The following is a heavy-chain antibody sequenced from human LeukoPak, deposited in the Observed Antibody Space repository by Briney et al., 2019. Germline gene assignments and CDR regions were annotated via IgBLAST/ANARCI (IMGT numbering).Heavy chain of an antibody. CDR2: IYYSGST. CDR3: ARQPLYSSGWYVDY. V-gene: IGHV4-59*08. Sequence: SETLSLTCTVSGGSISRYYWSWIRQPPGKGLEWIGYIYYSGSTNYNPSLKSRVTISVDTSKDQFSLKLSSVTAADTAVYYCARQPLYSSGWYVDYWGQGTLVTVSS. CDR1: GGSISRYY. D-gene: IGHD6-19*01. J-gene: IGHJ4*02.